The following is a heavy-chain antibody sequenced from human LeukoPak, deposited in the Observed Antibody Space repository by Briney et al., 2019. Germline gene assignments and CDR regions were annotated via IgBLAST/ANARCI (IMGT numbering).Heavy chain of an antibody. Sequence: GGSLRLSCAASGFTFSSYAMSWVPQAPGKGLEWVSAISGSGGSTYYADSVKGRFTISRDNSKNTLYLQMNSLRAEDTAVYYCAKGIGRTCSRGNVFDSWGQGILVTVSS. CDR2: ISGSGGST. V-gene: IGHV3-23*01. CDR1: GFTFSSYA. CDR3: AKGIGRTCSRGNVFDS. J-gene: IGHJ4*02. D-gene: IGHD1-1*01.